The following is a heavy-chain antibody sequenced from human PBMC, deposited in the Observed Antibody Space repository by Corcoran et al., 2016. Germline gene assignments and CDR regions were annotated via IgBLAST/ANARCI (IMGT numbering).Heavy chain of an antibody. V-gene: IGHV1-69*01. D-gene: IGHD3-3*01. J-gene: IGHJ6*02. CDR1: GGTFSRYA. CDR3: ARLRRLDGLLSDYYYYVMDG. Sequence: QVQLVQSGAEVKKPGSSVKVSCKASGGTFSRYAISWVRQAPGQGLEWMGGIIPIFGTANYAQKFQGRVTITADESTSTAYMGLSSLRSEDTAGYYCARLRRLDGLLSDYYYYVMDGWGQGTTVTVSS. CDR2: IIPIFGTA.